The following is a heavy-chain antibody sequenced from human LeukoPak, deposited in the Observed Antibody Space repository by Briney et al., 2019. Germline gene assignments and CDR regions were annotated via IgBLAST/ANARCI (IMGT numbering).Heavy chain of an antibody. CDR1: GGSISSYY. CDR2: ISSSGST. D-gene: IGHD3-22*01. Sequence: SETLSLTCTVSGGSISSYYWSWIRRPAGKGLEWIGRISSSGSTNYNPSLKSRVTISVDTSKNQFSLKLGSVTAADTAVYFCARGPYSYDSSGAFDIWGQGTMVTVSS. J-gene: IGHJ3*02. V-gene: IGHV4-4*07. CDR3: ARGPYSYDSSGAFDI.